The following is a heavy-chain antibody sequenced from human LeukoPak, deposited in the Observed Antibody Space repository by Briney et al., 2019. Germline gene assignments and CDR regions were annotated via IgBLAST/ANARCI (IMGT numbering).Heavy chain of an antibody. Sequence: SETLSLTCTVSGGSISSYYWSWNRQPPGKGLEWIGYIYYSGSTNYNPSLKSRVTISVDTSKNQFSLKLSSVTAADTAVYYCARDYGRSSLWRGFFDPWGQGTLVTVSS. CDR1: GGSISSYY. D-gene: IGHD3-10*01. CDR2: IYYSGST. CDR3: ARDYGRSSLWRGFFDP. V-gene: IGHV4-59*01. J-gene: IGHJ5*02.